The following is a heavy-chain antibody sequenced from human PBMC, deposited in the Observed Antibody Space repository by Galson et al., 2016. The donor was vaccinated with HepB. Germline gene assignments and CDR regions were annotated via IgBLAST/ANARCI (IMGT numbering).Heavy chain of an antibody. D-gene: IGHD3-3*01. CDR3: AKGLYNDFWSGFPPYYDYVMDV. J-gene: IGHJ6*02. Sequence: SLRLSCAASGFTFSSYGMHWVRQAPGQGLEWVAVVSFDGSQKYYPDSVKGRFAISRDNSKNTLFLHVSGLSSEDTAVYYCAKGLYNDFWSGFPPYYDYVMDVWGQGTTVTVSS. CDR2: VSFDGSQK. CDR1: GFTFSSYG. V-gene: IGHV3-30*18.